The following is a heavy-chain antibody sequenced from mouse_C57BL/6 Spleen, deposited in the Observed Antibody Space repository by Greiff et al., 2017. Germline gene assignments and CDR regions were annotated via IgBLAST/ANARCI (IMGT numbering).Heavy chain of an antibody. CDR2: INPSTGGT. CDR1: GYSFTGYY. Sequence: EVMLVESGPELVKPGASVKISCKASGYSFTGYYMNWVKQSPEKSLEWIGEINPSTGGTTYNQKFKAKATLTVDKSSSTAYMQLKSLTSEDSAVYYCASRDKGYWGQGTPLTVSS. D-gene: IGHD3-1*01. V-gene: IGHV1-42*01. J-gene: IGHJ2*01. CDR3: ASRDKGY.